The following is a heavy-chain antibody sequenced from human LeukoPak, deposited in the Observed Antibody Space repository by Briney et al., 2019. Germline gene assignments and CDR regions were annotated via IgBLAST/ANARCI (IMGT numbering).Heavy chain of an antibody. Sequence: GGSLRLSCAASGVTLSSFAMSWARQAPGKGLEWVSGISSSGSGDNTYYADSVKGRFTISRDNSKNTLYLQMNSLRAEDTAVYYCARSPYSSSWFFDYWGQGTLVTVSS. V-gene: IGHV3-23*01. CDR2: ISSSGSGDNT. CDR1: GVTLSSFA. J-gene: IGHJ4*02. D-gene: IGHD6-13*01. CDR3: ARSPYSSSWFFDY.